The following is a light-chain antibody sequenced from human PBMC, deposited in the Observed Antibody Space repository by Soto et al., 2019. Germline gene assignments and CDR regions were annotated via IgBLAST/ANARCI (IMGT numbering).Light chain of an antibody. CDR1: TSNIGNNY. Sequence: QSVLTQPPSVSAAPGQKVTISCSGTTSNIGNNYVSWFQQLPGTAPKLLIYDNYKRPSGIPDRFSASKSGTSATLGITGLQTGDEADYYCDTWDDSVRAVVFGGGTKLTVL. J-gene: IGLJ2*01. V-gene: IGLV1-51*01. CDR2: DNY. CDR3: DTWDDSVRAVV.